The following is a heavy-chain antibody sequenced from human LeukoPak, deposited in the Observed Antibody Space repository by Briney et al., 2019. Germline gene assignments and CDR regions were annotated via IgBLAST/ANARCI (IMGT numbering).Heavy chain of an antibody. D-gene: IGHD2-15*01. J-gene: IGHJ6*02. V-gene: IGHV3-64D*09. CDR2: ISDSGGST. CDR3: VRGYSFGPYGMDV. CDR1: GFPFSSYA. Sequence: GGSLRLSCSASGFPFSSYAMHRVRQAPGKGLEYVSAISDSGGSTYYADSVKGRFTISGDNSKNTLYLQMSSLRAEDTAVYFCVRGYSFGPYGMDVWGQGTTVTVSS.